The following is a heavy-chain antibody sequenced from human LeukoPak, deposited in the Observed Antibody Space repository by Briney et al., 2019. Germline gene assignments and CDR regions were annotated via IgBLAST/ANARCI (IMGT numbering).Heavy chain of an antibody. V-gene: IGHV3-30-3*01. CDR1: GFTFSSYA. D-gene: IGHD3-3*01. J-gene: IGHJ4*02. Sequence: PGRSLRPSCAASGFTFSSYAMHWVRQAPGKGLEWVAVISYDGSNKYYADSVKGRFTISRDNSKNTLYLQMNSLRAEDTAVYYCARDKDYDFWSGYLLPGDYWGQGTLVTVSS. CDR2: ISYDGSNK. CDR3: ARDKDYDFWSGYLLPGDY.